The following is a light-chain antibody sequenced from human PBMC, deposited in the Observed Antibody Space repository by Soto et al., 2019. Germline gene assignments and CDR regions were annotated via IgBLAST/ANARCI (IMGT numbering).Light chain of an antibody. CDR1: QSVSRY. CDR3: QLHSNI. Sequence: ELMLTQSPATLSLSPGATATLSCRASQSVSRYLAWYQHKPGQAPRLLIYDASNSATGIPARFSGSGSGTDFAITISSLEPEDFAVYYCQLHSNIFGGGTKVEIK. J-gene: IGKJ4*01. CDR2: DAS. V-gene: IGKV3-11*01.